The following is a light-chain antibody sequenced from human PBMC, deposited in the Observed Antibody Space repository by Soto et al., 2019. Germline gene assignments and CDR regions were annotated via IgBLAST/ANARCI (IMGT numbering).Light chain of an antibody. J-gene: IGKJ1*01. CDR1: QTISSW. CDR2: KAS. CDR3: QQYYSYSRT. V-gene: IGKV1-5*03. Sequence: DIQMTQSPSTLSGSVGDRVTITCRASQTISSWLAWYQQKPGKAPKLLIYKASSLESGVPSRFSGSGSGSDFTLTISSLQPDDLATYYCQQYYSYSRTFGQGTKVEIK.